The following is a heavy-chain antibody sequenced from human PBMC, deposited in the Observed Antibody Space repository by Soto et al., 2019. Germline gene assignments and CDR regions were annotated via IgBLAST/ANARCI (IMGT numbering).Heavy chain of an antibody. Sequence: GASVKVSCKASGGTFSSYAISWVRQAPGQGLEWMGGIIPIFGTAKYAQKFQGRVTITADESTSTAYMEMSSLRSEDTAVYYCAGWASDFWRYYYGMDVWGQGTTVTVSS. V-gene: IGHV1-69*13. J-gene: IGHJ6*02. CDR1: GGTFSSYA. CDR3: AGWASDFWRYYYGMDV. CDR2: IIPIFGTA. D-gene: IGHD3-3*01.